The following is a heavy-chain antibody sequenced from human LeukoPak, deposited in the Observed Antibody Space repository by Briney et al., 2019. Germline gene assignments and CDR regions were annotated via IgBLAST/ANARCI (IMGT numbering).Heavy chain of an antibody. CDR2: IYSGGST. CDR1: GFTVSSIY. Sequence: GGSLRLSCAASGFTVSSIYMSWVRQAPGKGLEWVSVIYSGGSTYYADSVKGRFTISRDNSKNTLYLQMNSLRAEDTAVYYCARDRIAARPGDYYYYGMDVRGQGTTVTVSS. J-gene: IGHJ6*02. V-gene: IGHV3-53*01. CDR3: ARDRIAARPGDYYYYGMDV. D-gene: IGHD6-6*01.